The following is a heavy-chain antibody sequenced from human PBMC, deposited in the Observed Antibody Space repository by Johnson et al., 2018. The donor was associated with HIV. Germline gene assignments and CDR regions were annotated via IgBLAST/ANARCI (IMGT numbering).Heavy chain of an antibody. V-gene: IGHV3-30-3*01. CDR1: GFTFSSYA. CDR2: ISYDGSNK. J-gene: IGHJ3*02. Sequence: QVQLVESGGGVVQPGRSLRLSCAASGFTFSSYAMHWVRQAPGKGLAWVAVISYDGSNKYYADSVKGRFTISRDSSKNTLYLQMNSLRAEDTAVYYCAKAFPYCTGGSCYPHRSPHDAFDIWGQGTMVTVSS. CDR3: AKAFPYCTGGSCYPHRSPHDAFDI. D-gene: IGHD2-15*01.